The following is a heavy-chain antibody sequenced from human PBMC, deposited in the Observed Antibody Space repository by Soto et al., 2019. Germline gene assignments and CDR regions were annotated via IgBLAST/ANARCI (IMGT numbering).Heavy chain of an antibody. Sequence: VGSLRLSCAASGFTFSSSAMHWVRQASGKGLEWVGRIRSKTNSYATAYAASVKGRFTISRDDSKNTAYLQMNSLKTEDTAVYYCTRDPRNYYDSSGSANWFDPWGQGTLVTVSS. D-gene: IGHD3-22*01. CDR2: IRSKTNSYAT. CDR1: GFTFSSSA. V-gene: IGHV3-73*01. J-gene: IGHJ5*02. CDR3: TRDPRNYYDSSGSANWFDP.